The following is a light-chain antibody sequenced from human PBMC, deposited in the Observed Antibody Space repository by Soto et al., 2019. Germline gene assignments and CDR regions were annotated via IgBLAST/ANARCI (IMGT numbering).Light chain of an antibody. Sequence: EVVMTQSPATLSVSLGGRATLSCRASQSVSSNLAWYQQKPGQGPRLLIYGASTRATGIPARFSGSGSGTEFTLTISSLQSEDFAVYSCQQYNNLPLTFGGGTKVDIK. V-gene: IGKV3-15*01. CDR2: GAS. J-gene: IGKJ4*01. CDR1: QSVSSN. CDR3: QQYNNLPLT.